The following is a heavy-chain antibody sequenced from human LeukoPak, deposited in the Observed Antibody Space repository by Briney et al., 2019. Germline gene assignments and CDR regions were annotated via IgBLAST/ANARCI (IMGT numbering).Heavy chain of an antibody. CDR2: IYYSGST. CDR3: ARGKLIWGRGVMGYYYYYMDV. CDR1: GGSISSSSYY. Sequence: PSETLSLTCTVSGGSISSSSYYWVWVRQPPGKGLEWIGTIYYSGSTYYNSSLKSRVTISVDTSKNQFSLKLSSVTAADTAVYYCARGKLIWGRGVMGYYYYYMDVWGKGTTVTVSS. V-gene: IGHV4-39*07. D-gene: IGHD3-10*01. J-gene: IGHJ6*03.